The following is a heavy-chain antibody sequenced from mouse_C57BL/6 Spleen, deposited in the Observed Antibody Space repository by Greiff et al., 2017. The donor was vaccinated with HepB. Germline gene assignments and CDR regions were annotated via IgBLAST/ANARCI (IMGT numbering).Heavy chain of an antibody. D-gene: IGHD2-4*01. CDR2: IYPGSGNT. CDR3: ARLDYDYDLNY. CDR1: GYTFTDYY. Sequence: QVQLQQSGPELVKPGASVKISCKASGYTFTDYYINWVKQRPGQGLEWIGWIYPGSGNTKYNEKFTGKATLTVDTSSSTAYMQLSSLTSEDSEVYVCARLDYDYDLNYWGQGTTLTVSS. V-gene: IGHV1-84*01. J-gene: IGHJ2*01.